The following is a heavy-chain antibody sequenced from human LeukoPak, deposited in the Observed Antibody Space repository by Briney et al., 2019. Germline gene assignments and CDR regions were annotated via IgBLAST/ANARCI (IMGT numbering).Heavy chain of an antibody. CDR3: AKGLVRFLEWSIAP. Sequence: GGSLRFSCAASGFTFSSYGMHWVRQAPGKGLGWGAFIRYDGSNKYYADSVKGRVTLSRDKSTKTLYIQINSLRAENTAMYYCAKGLVRFLEWSIAPWGQGTLVTVSS. V-gene: IGHV3-30*02. CDR2: IRYDGSNK. CDR1: GFTFSSYG. J-gene: IGHJ5*02. D-gene: IGHD3-3*01.